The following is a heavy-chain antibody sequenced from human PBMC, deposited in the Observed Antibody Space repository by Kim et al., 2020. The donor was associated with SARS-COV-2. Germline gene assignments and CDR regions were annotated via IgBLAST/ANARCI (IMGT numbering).Heavy chain of an antibody. D-gene: IGHD6-19*01. Sequence: GGSLRLSCAASGFTFSSYDMHWVRQATGKGLEWVSAIGTAGDTYYPGSVKGRFTISRENAKNSLYLQMNSLRAGDTAVYYCARGLAKVAGNEGGMDVWGQGTTVTVSS. J-gene: IGHJ6*02. V-gene: IGHV3-13*01. CDR2: IGTAGDT. CDR1: GFTFSSYD. CDR3: ARGLAKVAGNEGGMDV.